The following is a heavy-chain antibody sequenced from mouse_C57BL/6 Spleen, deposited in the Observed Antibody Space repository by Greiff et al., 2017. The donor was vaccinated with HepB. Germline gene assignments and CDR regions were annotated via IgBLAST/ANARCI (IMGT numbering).Heavy chain of an antibody. CDR1: GYAFSSSW. J-gene: IGHJ4*01. CDR2: IYPGDGDT. D-gene: IGHD3-2*02. CDR3: AAQATDYAMDY. V-gene: IGHV1-82*01. Sequence: VKLQESGPELVKPGASVKISCKASGYAFSSSWMNWVKQRPGKGLEWIGRIYPGDGDTNYNGKFKGKATLTADKSSSTAYMQLSSLTSEDSAVYFCAAQATDYAMDYWGQGTSVTVSS.